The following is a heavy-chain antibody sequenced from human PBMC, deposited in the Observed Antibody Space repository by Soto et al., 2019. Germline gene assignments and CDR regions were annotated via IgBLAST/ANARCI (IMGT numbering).Heavy chain of an antibody. Sequence: GASVKVSCKASGGTFSSFVINWLRQAPGQGLEWMGGIIPILGTTNYAQKFQGRVTITADESTSTAYLELSSLRSEDTAVYYCATDVEPVLCSSSSRYIWLDPWGQGTLVTVSS. CDR3: ATDVEPVLCSSSSRYIWLDP. CDR1: GGTFSSFV. V-gene: IGHV1-69*13. J-gene: IGHJ5*02. D-gene: IGHD2-2*01. CDR2: IIPILGTT.